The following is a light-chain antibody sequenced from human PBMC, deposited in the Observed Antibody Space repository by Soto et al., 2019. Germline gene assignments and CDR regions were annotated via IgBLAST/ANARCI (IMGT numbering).Light chain of an antibody. CDR1: QGIRNY. V-gene: IGKV1-27*01. J-gene: IGKJ4*01. CDR2: DAY. CDR3: QKYDSAPLT. Sequence: DIQVTQSPSSLSASVGDRVTVTCRASQGIRNYLAWYQQRPGKVPELLIYDAYTLQSGVPSRFRGSGSGTDFTLTISGLQPEDVATYYCQKYDSAPLTFGGGTKVDI.